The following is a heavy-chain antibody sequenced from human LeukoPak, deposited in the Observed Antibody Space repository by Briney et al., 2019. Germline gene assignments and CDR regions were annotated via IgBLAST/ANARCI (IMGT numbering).Heavy chain of an antibody. Sequence: PGGSLRLSCAASGFTFSSYEMNWVRLAPGKGLEWVSYTSSSGSTIYYADSVKGRFTISRDNAKNSLYLQMNSLRAEDTAVYYCARDHPRPMVRGVRPGYGMDVWGKGTTVTVSS. D-gene: IGHD3-10*01. CDR3: ARDHPRPMVRGVRPGYGMDV. CDR1: GFTFSSYE. V-gene: IGHV3-48*03. CDR2: TSSSGSTI. J-gene: IGHJ6*04.